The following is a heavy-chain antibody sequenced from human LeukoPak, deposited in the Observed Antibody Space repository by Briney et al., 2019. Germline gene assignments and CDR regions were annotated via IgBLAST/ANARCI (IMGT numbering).Heavy chain of an antibody. V-gene: IGHV3-74*01. J-gene: IGHJ1*01. CDR3: TRDFNSQY. Sequence: RASLRLSCAASGFTFRGYWMHWVRQAPGKWLVWVSRINAAGGTTSYADSVKGRFTISRDTAKNTLYLQLNSLRAEDTAVYYCTRDFNSQYWGQGTLVTVRS. CDR2: INAAGGTT. D-gene: IGHD5-24*01. CDR1: GFTFRGYW.